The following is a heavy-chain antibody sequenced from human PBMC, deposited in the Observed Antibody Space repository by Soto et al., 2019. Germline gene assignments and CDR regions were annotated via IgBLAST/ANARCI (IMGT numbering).Heavy chain of an antibody. CDR1: GYAFTGYY. D-gene: IGHD3-3*01. J-gene: IGHJ6*02. V-gene: IGHV1-2*02. CDR2: INPNSGGT. CDR3: TRADGDDFRSGNGLDV. Sequence: ASVKVSCKASGYAFTGYYMHWVRQAPGQGLEWMGWINPNSGGTKSAQKFQGRVTMTSDTSISTAYMELRRLTSDDTAVYFCTRADGDDFRSGNGLDVWGQGTTVTVSS.